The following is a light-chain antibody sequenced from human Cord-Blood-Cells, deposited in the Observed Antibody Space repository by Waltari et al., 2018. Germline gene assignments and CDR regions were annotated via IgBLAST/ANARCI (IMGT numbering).Light chain of an antibody. V-gene: IGKV1-33*01. Sequence: DIQMTQSPSSLSASVGERVTITCQASQDISNYLNWYEQKPGKAPKLLIYDASNLETGVPSRFSGSGSGTDFTFTINSLQPEDISTYYCQQYDNLYTFGQGTKLEIK. CDR1: QDISNY. CDR3: QQYDNLYT. CDR2: DAS. J-gene: IGKJ2*01.